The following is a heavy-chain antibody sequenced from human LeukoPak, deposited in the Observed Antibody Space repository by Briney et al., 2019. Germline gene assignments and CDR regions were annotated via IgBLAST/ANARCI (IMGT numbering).Heavy chain of an antibody. CDR1: GGTFSSYA. D-gene: IGHD3-3*01. J-gene: IGHJ6*02. CDR2: ISGYNSNT. V-gene: IGHV1-18*01. CDR3: AREGYDFWSGFFGMDV. Sequence: GASVKVSCKASGGTFSSYAISWVRQAPGHGLEWMGWISGYNSNTNYAQKLQGRVTMTTDTSTSTAYMELRSLRSDDTAVYYCAREGYDFWSGFFGMDVWGQGTTVTVSS.